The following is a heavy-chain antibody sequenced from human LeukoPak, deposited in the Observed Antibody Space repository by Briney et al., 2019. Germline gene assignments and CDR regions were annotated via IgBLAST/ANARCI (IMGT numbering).Heavy chain of an antibody. CDR1: GFTFSSYE. CDR3: AREGPGGFDI. V-gene: IGHV3-7*01. Sequence: GGSLRLSCAASGFTFSSYEMNWVRQTPGKGLEWVANIKQDGSEKSSVDSVKGRFTISRDNAKDSLYVQMNSLRVEDTAVYYCAREGPGGFDIWGQGTMVTVSS. D-gene: IGHD3-10*01. CDR2: IKQDGSEK. J-gene: IGHJ3*02.